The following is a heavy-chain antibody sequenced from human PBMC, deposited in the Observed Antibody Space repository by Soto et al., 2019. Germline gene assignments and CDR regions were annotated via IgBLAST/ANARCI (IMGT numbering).Heavy chain of an antibody. V-gene: IGHV2-5*02. J-gene: IGHJ6*02. CDR3: AYLPCSGGSCYWFSFSGMDV. CDR2: IYWDADK. Sequence: QITLKESGPTLVKPTQTLTLTCTFSGFSLSTSGVGVAWIRQTAGEALEWLALIYWDADKRYRPSLESRLTITKYTSKNQVVLTMTNMDSLDTATYYCAYLPCSGGSCYWFSFSGMDVWGQGTTVTVSS. CDR1: GFSLSTSGVG. D-gene: IGHD2-15*01.